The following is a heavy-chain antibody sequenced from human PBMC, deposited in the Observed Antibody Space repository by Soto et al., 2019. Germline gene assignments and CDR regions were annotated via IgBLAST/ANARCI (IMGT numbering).Heavy chain of an antibody. Sequence: GGSLRLSCAASGFAFSSYGMHWVRQAPGKGLEWVAVTSYDGSNKYYADSVKGRFTISRDNSKNTLYLQMNSLRAEDTAVYYCATGGDYGSGSYYLDYWGQGTLVTVSS. V-gene: IGHV3-30*03. CDR3: ATGGDYGSGSYYLDY. J-gene: IGHJ4*02. CDR2: TSYDGSNK. D-gene: IGHD3-10*01. CDR1: GFAFSSYG.